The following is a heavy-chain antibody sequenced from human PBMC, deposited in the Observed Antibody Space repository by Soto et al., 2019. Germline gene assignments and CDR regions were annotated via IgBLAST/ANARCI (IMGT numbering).Heavy chain of an antibody. CDR3: ARDLLTEMAYDY. V-gene: IGHV3-21*01. J-gene: IGHJ4*02. CDR1: GFTFSSYG. D-gene: IGHD3-9*01. Sequence: GGPLTLSCGASGFTFSSYGMHWVSKAPGMGLEWVSAISSDGSNIYYADSVKGRFTISRDNAKNSLYLQMNSLRAEDTAVYYCARDLLTEMAYDYWGQGTLVTVSS. CDR2: ISSDGSNI.